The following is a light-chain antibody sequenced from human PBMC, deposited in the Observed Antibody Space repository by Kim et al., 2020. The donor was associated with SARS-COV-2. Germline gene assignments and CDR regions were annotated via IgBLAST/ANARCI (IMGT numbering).Light chain of an antibody. Sequence: ALGRTCRITCQRDSLRTYSASWYQRKAGQAPLLVLYGEDNRPSGIPDRFSGSNSGNTASLTITGAQAEDEADYYCNSRDRSSNYVVFGGETQLTVL. CDR3: NSRDRSSNYVV. V-gene: IGLV3-19*01. CDR1: SLRTYS. CDR2: GED. J-gene: IGLJ2*01.